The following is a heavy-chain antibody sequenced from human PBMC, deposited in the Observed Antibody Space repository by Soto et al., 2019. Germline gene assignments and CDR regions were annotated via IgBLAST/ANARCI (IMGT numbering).Heavy chain of an antibody. CDR1: GFTFSSHA. V-gene: IGHV3-23*01. CDR3: AKGKLGYCSGGSCYYNGLDV. CDR2: ISGSAYST. J-gene: IGHJ6*02. D-gene: IGHD2-15*01. Sequence: EVQLLESGGGLVQPGRSLRLSCAASGFTFSSHAMSWVRQAPGKGLEWVSTISGSAYSTYYADSVKGRFTISRDNSKNTLYLQMNSLRAEDTAPYYCAKGKLGYCSGGSCYYNGLDVWGQGTTVTVSS.